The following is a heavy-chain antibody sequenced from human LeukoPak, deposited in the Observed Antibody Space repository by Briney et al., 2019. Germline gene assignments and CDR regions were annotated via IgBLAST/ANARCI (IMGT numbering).Heavy chain of an antibody. Sequence: SETLSLTCTVSGGPISSGDYYWSWIRQPPGKGLGWIGYIYYSGSTYYNPSLKSRVTISVDTSKNQFSLKLSSVTAADTAVYYCARGVWASWRSDDGYWGQGTLVTVSS. D-gene: IGHD3-16*01. CDR3: ARGVWASWRSDDGY. V-gene: IGHV4-30-4*01. CDR2: IYYSGST. J-gene: IGHJ4*02. CDR1: GGPISSGDYY.